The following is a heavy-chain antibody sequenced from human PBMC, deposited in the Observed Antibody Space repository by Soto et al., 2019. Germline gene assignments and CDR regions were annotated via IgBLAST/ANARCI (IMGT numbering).Heavy chain of an antibody. V-gene: IGHV4-59*01. J-gene: IGHJ4*02. CDR1: VGSISTYY. CDR3: ARYAGSSCFDY. Sequence: SETLSLTCTVSVGSISTYYWSWIRQPPGKGLEWIGYIYYSGRTNYNPSLKSRVTISLDTSKNQFSLKLSSVTAADTAVYYCARYAGSSCFDYWGQGTLVTVSS. CDR2: IYYSGRT. D-gene: IGHD6-13*01.